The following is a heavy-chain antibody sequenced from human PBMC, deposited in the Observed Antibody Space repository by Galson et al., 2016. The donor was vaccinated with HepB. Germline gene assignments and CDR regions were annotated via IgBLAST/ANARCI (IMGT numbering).Heavy chain of an antibody. CDR3: ARASWFGELSDSFDY. CDR1: GYTFTGYY. J-gene: IGHJ4*02. Sequence: SVKVSCKASGYTFTGYYIHWVRQAPGQGLEWMGWINPNSGGTFYAQKFQGRMTMTRDTSIDTAYLDLSSLTSDATAVYFCARASWFGELSDSFDYWGQGTQVIVSS. D-gene: IGHD3-10*01. CDR2: INPNSGGT. V-gene: IGHV1-2*02.